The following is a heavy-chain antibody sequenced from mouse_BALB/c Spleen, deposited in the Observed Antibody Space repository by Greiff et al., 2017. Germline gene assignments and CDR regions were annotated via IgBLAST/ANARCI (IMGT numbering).Heavy chain of an antibody. CDR1: GFTFSSYG. J-gene: IGHJ2*01. Sequence: EVQLVESGGGLVKPGGSLKLSCAASGFTFSSYGMSWVRQTPDKRLELVATINSNGGSTYYPDSVKGRFTISRDNAKNTLYLQMSSLKSEDTAMYYCARDLLTFDYWGQGTTLTVSS. CDR3: ARDLLTFDY. D-gene: IGHD2-1*01. V-gene: IGHV5-6-3*01. CDR2: INSNGGST.